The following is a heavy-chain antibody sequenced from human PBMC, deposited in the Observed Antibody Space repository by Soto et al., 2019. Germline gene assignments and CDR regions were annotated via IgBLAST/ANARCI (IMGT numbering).Heavy chain of an antibody. Sequence: QVQLVQSGAEVKKPGSSVKVSCKASGGTFSSYAISWVRQAPGQGREWMGGTIPIFGTANYAQKFQGKVTITADKSTSTAYMEMRSLRSEESAGYYFAGAASAPYYILTRYLAAYGMDVWGQGATVTFS. CDR1: GGTFSSYA. D-gene: IGHD3-9*01. V-gene: IGHV1-69*06. CDR3: AGAASAPYYILTRYLAAYGMDV. J-gene: IGHJ6*02. CDR2: TIPIFGTA.